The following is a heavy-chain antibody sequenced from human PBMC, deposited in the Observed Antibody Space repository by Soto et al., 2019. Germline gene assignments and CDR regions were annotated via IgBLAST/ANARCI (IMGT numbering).Heavy chain of an antibody. CDR2: ISYDGSNK. Sequence: GGSLRLSCAASGFTFSSYAMHWVRQAPGKGLEWVAVISYDGSNKYYADSVKGRFTTSRDNSKNTLYLQMNSLRAEDTAVYYCARDAGSAISLWGYYYGMDVWGQGTTVTVSS. D-gene: IGHD5-18*01. CDR3: ARDAGSAISLWGYYYGMDV. J-gene: IGHJ6*02. CDR1: GFTFSSYA. V-gene: IGHV3-30-3*01.